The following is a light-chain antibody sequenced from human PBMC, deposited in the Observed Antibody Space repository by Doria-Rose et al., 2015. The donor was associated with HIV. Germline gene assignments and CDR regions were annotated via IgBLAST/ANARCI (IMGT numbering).Light chain of an antibody. Sequence: DIQVTQSPESLGMSLGERATLNCKSNQSLLYTSKNYLAWYQQKPGQPPKLLINWASTRQSGVPARFSGSGSGTDFTLTISSLEAEDVAVYYCQQYYDTPSFGPGTTVDIK. V-gene: IGKV4-1*01. CDR2: WAS. CDR1: QSLLYTSKNY. CDR3: QQYYDTPS. J-gene: IGKJ3*01.